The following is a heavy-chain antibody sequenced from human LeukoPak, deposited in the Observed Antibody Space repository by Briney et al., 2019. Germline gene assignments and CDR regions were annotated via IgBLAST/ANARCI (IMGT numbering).Heavy chain of an antibody. D-gene: IGHD4-17*01. J-gene: IGHJ4*02. CDR1: GFTFDAYL. CDR2: VNQDGTEQ. CDR3: ARRAYDYGDFFDY. Sequence: GGSLRLSCAVSGFTFDAYLMTWVRQAPGRGLEWVANVNQDGTEQYYVDSVRGRFTISRDNAKNPLYLQMNSLRDEDTALYYCARRAYDYGDFFDYWGQGTLVTVSS. V-gene: IGHV3-7*01.